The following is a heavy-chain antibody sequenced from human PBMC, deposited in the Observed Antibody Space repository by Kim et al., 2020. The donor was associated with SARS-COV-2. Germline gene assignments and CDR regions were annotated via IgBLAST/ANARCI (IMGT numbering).Heavy chain of an antibody. Sequence: GGSLRLSCAASGFTFDDYAMHWVRQAPGKGLEWVSLISGDGGSTYYADSVKGRFTISRDNSKNSLYLQMNSLRTEDTALYYCAKSRFVSPTTGYCGGDCYPYYYYGMDVWGQGTTVTVSS. CDR3: AKSRFVSPTTGYCGGDCYPYYYYGMDV. J-gene: IGHJ6*02. D-gene: IGHD2-21*02. CDR1: GFTFDDYA. V-gene: IGHV3-43*02. CDR2: ISGDGGST.